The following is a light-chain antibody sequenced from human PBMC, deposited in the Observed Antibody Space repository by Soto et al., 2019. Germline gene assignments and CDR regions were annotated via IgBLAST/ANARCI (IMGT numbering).Light chain of an antibody. Sequence: DIQMTQSPSSLSASVGDRVTITCRASQGISNYLAWYQQKPGKVPKLLIYAASTLQSGVRSRFSGSGSGTDFTLTISSLQPEDGATYYCQKCGIAPFSFGGGTKVELK. CDR1: QGISNY. CDR3: QKCGIAPFS. CDR2: AAS. J-gene: IGKJ4*01. V-gene: IGKV1-27*01.